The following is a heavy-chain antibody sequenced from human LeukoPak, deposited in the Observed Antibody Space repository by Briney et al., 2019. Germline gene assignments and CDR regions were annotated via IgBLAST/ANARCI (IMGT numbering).Heavy chain of an antibody. Sequence: ASVKVSCKASGYTFTGYYMHWVRQAPGQGLEWMGWINPNSGGTNYAQKFQGRVTMTRDTSISTAYMEPSRLRSDDTAVYYCAREPLSGDYSYMDVWGKGTTVTVSS. CDR3: AREPLSGDYSYMDV. CDR2: INPNSGGT. J-gene: IGHJ6*03. CDR1: GYTFTGYY. D-gene: IGHD4-17*01. V-gene: IGHV1-2*02.